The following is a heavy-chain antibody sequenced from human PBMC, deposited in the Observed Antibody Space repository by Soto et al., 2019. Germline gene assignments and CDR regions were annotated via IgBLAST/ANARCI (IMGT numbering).Heavy chain of an antibody. J-gene: IGHJ4*02. CDR3: ARDPQFGGSGGFVY. CDR2: THHGGNT. Sequence: QVQLQESGPGLVKPSETLSLTCAVSGASTSNDDWWTWVRQAPGKGLEWIGETHHGGNTNYHPSLNSRDTLFPAKANTRSSRNLTSLNVADRAVYFCARDPQFGGSGGFVYGVQGVLVIVS. D-gene: IGHD6-25*01. CDR1: GASTSNDDW. V-gene: IGHV4-4*02.